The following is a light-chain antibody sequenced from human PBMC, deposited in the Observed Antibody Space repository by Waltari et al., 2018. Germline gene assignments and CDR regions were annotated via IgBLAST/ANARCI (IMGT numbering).Light chain of an antibody. CDR2: KAS. Sequence: DIQMTQTPSALSASLGDRVIITCRASQSISDWVAWYKQKPGTAPKLLIYKASSLESGVPSRFIGSGSGTEFTLTINSLQPDDFATYYCQQYIAFSQTFGQGTKVEL. CDR1: QSISDW. J-gene: IGKJ1*01. CDR3: QQYIAFSQT. V-gene: IGKV1-5*03.